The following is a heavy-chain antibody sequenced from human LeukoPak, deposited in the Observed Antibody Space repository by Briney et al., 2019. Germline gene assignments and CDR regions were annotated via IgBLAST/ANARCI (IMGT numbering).Heavy chain of an antibody. V-gene: IGHV1-69*04. CDR2: IIPILGIA. D-gene: IGHD2-8*02. Sequence: SVKVSCKASGGTFSSYAITWVRQAPGQGLEWMGRIIPILGIANYAQKFQGRVTITADKSTSTAYMELSSLRSEDTAVYYCARVLVGTLGGYYYYYGMDVWGQGTTVTVSS. CDR3: ARVLVGTLGGYYYYYGMDV. J-gene: IGHJ6*02. CDR1: GGTFSSYA.